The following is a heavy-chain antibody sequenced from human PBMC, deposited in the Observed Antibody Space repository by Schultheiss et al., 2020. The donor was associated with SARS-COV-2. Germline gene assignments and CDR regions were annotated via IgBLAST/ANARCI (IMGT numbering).Heavy chain of an antibody. CDR2: IYYSGIT. Sequence: SETLSLTCTVSGASVSSTSYYWGWIRQPPGKGLEWIGSIYYSGITYYNSPLKSRVTISVDTSKNQFSLKLTSVTAADTAVYYCARPRAFCGGECYLGDDAYDVWGQGTLVTVSS. D-gene: IGHD2-21*01. V-gene: IGHV4-39*07. CDR3: ARPRAFCGGECYLGDDAYDV. J-gene: IGHJ3*01. CDR1: GASVSSTSYY.